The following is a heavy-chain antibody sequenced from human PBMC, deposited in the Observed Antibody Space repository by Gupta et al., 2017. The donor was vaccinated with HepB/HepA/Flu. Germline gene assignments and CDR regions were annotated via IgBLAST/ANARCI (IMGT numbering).Heavy chain of an antibody. D-gene: IGHD3-22*01. V-gene: IGHV3-30-3*01. CDR2: ISYDGSNK. CDR3: ARDRLEVYYDSSGYYFPLGY. J-gene: IGHJ4*02. CDR1: GFTFSSSA. Sequence: QVQLVESGGGVVQPGRSLRLSCAASGFTFSSSAMHWVRQAPGKGLEWVAVISYDGSNKYYADSVKGRFTISRDNSKNTLYRQMNSLRAEDTAVYNCARDRLEVYYDSSGYYFPLGYWGQGTLVTVSS.